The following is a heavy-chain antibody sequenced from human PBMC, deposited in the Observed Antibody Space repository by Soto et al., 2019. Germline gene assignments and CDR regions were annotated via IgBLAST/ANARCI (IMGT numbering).Heavy chain of an antibody. CDR3: ATSYGSGYRAFDS. V-gene: IGHV1-69*02. CDR2: INPILSMS. D-gene: IGHD3-10*01. Sequence: QVQLVQSGADVQRPGSSVRVSCKASGDTFNFYSINWVRQAPGLGLQWMGRINPILSMSNYAPRFQGRVPMTADKSTSTAYMELSSLRSEDTAMYYCATSYGSGYRAFDSWGQGALVTVSS. J-gene: IGHJ4*02. CDR1: GDTFNFYS.